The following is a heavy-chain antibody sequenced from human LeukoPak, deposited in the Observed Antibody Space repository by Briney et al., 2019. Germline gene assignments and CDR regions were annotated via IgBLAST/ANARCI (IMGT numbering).Heavy chain of an antibody. CDR1: GGSMSPYH. D-gene: IGHD6-19*01. J-gene: IGHJ4*02. Sequence: SETLSLTCTVSGGSMSPYHWGWIRQPPGEGLEWTGYIYYSGSTNYNPSLNSRVTISVDTSKNQFSLRLSSVTAADTAIYYCARAVSGRFDYWGQGTLVTVSS. CDR2: IYYSGST. V-gene: IGHV4-59*08. CDR3: ARAVSGRFDY.